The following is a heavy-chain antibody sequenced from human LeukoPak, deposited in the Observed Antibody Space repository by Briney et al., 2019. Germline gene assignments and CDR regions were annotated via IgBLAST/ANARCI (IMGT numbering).Heavy chain of an antibody. Sequence: SETLSLTCALSGGSISTYYWSWIRQPPGKGLEWIGYIYRSGSTNYNPSLKSRVTISVDTSKNQFSLKLSSVTAADTAVYYCARGGGYASPIGYWGQGALVTVSS. CDR1: GGSISTYY. CDR2: IYRSGST. J-gene: IGHJ4*02. CDR3: ARGGGYASPIGY. V-gene: IGHV4-59*01. D-gene: IGHD5-12*01.